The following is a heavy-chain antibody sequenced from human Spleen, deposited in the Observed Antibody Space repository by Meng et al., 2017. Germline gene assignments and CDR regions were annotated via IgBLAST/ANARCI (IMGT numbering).Heavy chain of an antibody. D-gene: IGHD1/OR15-1a*01. J-gene: IGHJ4*02. CDR1: GFTVSYNE. V-gene: IGHV3-21*01. CDR2: ISSTGTYI. CDR3: ARVNNVGYSEIDY. Sequence: GGSLRLSCAASGFTVSYNEMNWVRQPPGKGQELVSSISSTGTYIYYADSVKALFTISRDNAKNSLYLQINNLRAEDTALYYCARVNNVGYSEIDYWGQGALVTVSS.